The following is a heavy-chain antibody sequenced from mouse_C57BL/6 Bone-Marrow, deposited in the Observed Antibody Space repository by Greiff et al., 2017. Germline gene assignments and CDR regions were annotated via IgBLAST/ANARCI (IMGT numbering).Heavy chain of an antibody. CDR1: GYTFTSYW. Sequence: QSCKASGYTFTSYWMHWVKQRPGQGLEWIGEIDPSDSYTNYNQKFKGKSTLTVDKSSSTAYMQLSSLTSEDSAVYYCANRLAYWGQGTLVTVSA. CDR2: IDPSDSYT. J-gene: IGHJ3*01. CDR3: ANRLAY. V-gene: IGHV1-69*01.